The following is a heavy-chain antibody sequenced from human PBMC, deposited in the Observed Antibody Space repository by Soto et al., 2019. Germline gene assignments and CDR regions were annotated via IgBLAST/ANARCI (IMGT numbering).Heavy chain of an antibody. CDR1: GFTVRTNY. D-gene: IGHD4-17*01. J-gene: IGHJ4*01. CDR2: IHSDGTA. CDR3: ARDPFRTDNGGSADVDH. Sequence: EVNLVESGGDLIQQGGSLRLSCAASGFTVRTNYMNWVRQPPGKGRQRVSVIHSDGTADYADYVKGRFTISRDVSKNTLYLHMDGLKAEDTAIYYCARDPFRTDNGGSADVDHWGHGTLVTVSS. V-gene: IGHV3-53*01.